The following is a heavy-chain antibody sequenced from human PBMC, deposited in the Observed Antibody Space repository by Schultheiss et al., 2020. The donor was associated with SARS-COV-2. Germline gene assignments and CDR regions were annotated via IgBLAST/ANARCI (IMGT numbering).Heavy chain of an antibody. Sequence: SVKVSCKASGYTFTSYAMHWVRQAPGQRLEWMGGIIPIFGTANYAQKFQGRVTITADESTSTAYMELSSLRSEDTAVYYCAREIAVAAGGMDVWGQGTTVTVSS. V-gene: IGHV1-69*13. CDR3: AREIAVAAGGMDV. J-gene: IGHJ6*02. CDR2: IIPIFGTA. D-gene: IGHD6-19*01. CDR1: GYTFTSYA.